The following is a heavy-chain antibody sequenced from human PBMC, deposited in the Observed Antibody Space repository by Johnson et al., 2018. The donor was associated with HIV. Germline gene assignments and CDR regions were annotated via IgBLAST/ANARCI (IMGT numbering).Heavy chain of an antibody. CDR3: ARDRHSSSFDAFDI. J-gene: IGHJ3*02. D-gene: IGHD6-6*01. CDR1: GFTFSSFG. Sequence: QVQLVESGGGVVQPGRSLRLSCAASGFTFSSFGLHWVRQAPGKGLEWVAVIYSGGSTYYADSVKGRFTISRDNSKNTLYLQMNSLRAEDTAVYYCARDRHSSSFDAFDIWGQGTMVTVSS. CDR2: IYSGGST. V-gene: IGHV3-NL1*01.